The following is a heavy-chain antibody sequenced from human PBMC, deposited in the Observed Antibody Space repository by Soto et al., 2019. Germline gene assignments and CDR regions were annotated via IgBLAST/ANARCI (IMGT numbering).Heavy chain of an antibody. J-gene: IGHJ6*03. CDR1: GYTFTSYD. V-gene: IGHV1-8*01. D-gene: IGHD3-16*01. Sequence: ASVKVSCKASGYTFTSYDINWVRQATEQGLEWMGWMNPNSGNTGYAQKFQGRVTMTRNTSISTAYMELSSLRSEDTAVYYCARDTVDPGLMGYYYYYYMDVWGKGTTVTVSS. CDR3: ARDTVDPGLMGYYYYYYMDV. CDR2: MNPNSGNT.